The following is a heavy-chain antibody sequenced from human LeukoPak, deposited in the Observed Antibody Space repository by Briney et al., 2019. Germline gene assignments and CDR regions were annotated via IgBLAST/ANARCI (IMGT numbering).Heavy chain of an antibody. V-gene: IGHV4-4*09. J-gene: IGHJ4*02. D-gene: IGHD6-19*01. CDR2: IYTSGST. CDR3: ARLGGIAVADY. Sequence: SETLSLTCTVSGGSISSYYWSWIRQPPGQGLEWIGYIYTSGSTNYNPSLKSRVTISVDTSKNQFSLKLSSVTAADTAVYYCARLGGIAVADYWGQGTLVTVSS. CDR1: GGSISSYY.